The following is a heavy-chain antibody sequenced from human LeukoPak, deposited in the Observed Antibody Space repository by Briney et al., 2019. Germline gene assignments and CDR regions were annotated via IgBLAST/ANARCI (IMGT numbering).Heavy chain of an antibody. V-gene: IGHV4-34*01. CDR2: INHSGST. D-gene: IGHD2-8*01. J-gene: IGHJ6*02. Sequence: SETLSLTCAVYGGSFSGYYWSWIRQPPGKGLEWIGEINHSGSTNYNPSLKSRVTISVDTPKNQFSLKLSSVTAADTAVYYCARGAINGDDYYYGMDVWGQGTTVTVSS. CDR1: GGSFSGYY. CDR3: ARGAINGDDYYYGMDV.